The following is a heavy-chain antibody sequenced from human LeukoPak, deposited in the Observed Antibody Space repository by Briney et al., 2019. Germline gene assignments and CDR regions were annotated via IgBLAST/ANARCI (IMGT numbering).Heavy chain of an antibody. CDR1: GYSFTSYW. D-gene: IGHD5-18*01. CDR2: IYPGDSDT. CDR3: ASGASWDTAMVHFDY. V-gene: IGHV5-51*01. J-gene: IGHJ4*02. Sequence: GESLKISCKGSGYSFTSYWIGWVRQMPGKGLEWMGIIYPGDSDTRYSPSFQGQVTISADKSISTAYLQWSNLKASDTAMYYCASGASWDTAMVHFDYWGQGTLVTVSS.